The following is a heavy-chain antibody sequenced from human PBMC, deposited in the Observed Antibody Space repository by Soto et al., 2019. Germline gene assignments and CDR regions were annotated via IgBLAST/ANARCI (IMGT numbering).Heavy chain of an antibody. CDR3: ATHPPYGPLDH. V-gene: IGHV4-39*01. D-gene: IGHD4-17*01. CDR2: IYYSENT. J-gene: IGHJ4*02. CDR1: GGSISSSSSH. Sequence: SETQSLTCTVSGGSISSSSSHWGWIRQPPGKGLEWIGNIYYSENTYYNPSLKSRVTISVDTSKNQFSLRLTSVTAADTAVYYCATHPPYGPLDHWGQGTLVTVSS.